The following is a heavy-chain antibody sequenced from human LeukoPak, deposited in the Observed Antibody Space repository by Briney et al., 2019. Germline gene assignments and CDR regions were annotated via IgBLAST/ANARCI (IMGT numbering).Heavy chain of an antibody. CDR3: ARDPLQYQLTHNWFDP. V-gene: IGHV1-18*04. CDR1: GYTFTSYG. Sequence: ASVKVSCKASGYTFTSYGISWVRQAPGQGLEWMGWISAYNGNTNYAQKLQGRVTMTTDTSTSTAYMELRGLRSDDTAVYYCARDPLQYQLTHNWFDPWGQGTLVTVSS. D-gene: IGHD2-2*01. J-gene: IGHJ5*02. CDR2: ISAYNGNT.